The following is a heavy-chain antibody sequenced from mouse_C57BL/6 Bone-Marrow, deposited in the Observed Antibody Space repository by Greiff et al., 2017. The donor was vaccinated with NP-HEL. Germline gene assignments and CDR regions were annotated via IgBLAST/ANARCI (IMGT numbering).Heavy chain of an antibody. Sequence: VQLQQPGAELVKPGASVKMSCKAFGYTFTSYWITWVKQRPGQGLEWIGDIYPGSGSTNYNEKFKSKATLTVDTSSSTAYMQLSSLTSEDSAVYYCARVDYYGSSYGWYFDVWGTGTTVTVSS. CDR3: ARVDYYGSSYGWYFDV. CDR2: IYPGSGST. V-gene: IGHV1-55*01. J-gene: IGHJ1*03. CDR1: GYTFTSYW. D-gene: IGHD1-1*01.